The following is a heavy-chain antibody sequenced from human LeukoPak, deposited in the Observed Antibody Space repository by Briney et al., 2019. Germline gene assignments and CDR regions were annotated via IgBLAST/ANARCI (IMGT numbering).Heavy chain of an antibody. J-gene: IGHJ5*02. CDR2: INGDGSTT. V-gene: IGHV3-74*01. D-gene: IGHD3-10*01. CDR1: GFTFSSYW. Sequence: GGSLRLSCAASGFTFSSYWMHWVRQAPGKGLVWVSRINGDGSTTTYVDSVKGRFTISRDNAKNTVYLQMNSLRVDDTAVYYCATVRSGSWDWFDPWGQGTLVTVSS. CDR3: ATVRSGSWDWFDP.